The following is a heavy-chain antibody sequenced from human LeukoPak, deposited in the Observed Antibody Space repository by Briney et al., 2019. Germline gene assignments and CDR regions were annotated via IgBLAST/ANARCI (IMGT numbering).Heavy chain of an antibody. CDR1: GSTFTSYG. J-gene: IGHJ4*02. CDR3: ARGGAAAGPFDY. Sequence: ASVKVSCKASGSTFTSYGISWVRQAPGQGLEWMGWISAYNGNTNYAQKLQGRVTMTTDTSTSTAYMELSSLRSEDTAVYYCARGGAAAGPFDYWGQGTLVTVSS. D-gene: IGHD6-13*01. V-gene: IGHV1-18*01. CDR2: ISAYNGNT.